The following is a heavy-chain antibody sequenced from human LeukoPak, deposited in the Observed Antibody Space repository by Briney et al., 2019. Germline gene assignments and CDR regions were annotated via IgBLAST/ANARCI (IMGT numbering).Heavy chain of an antibody. Sequence: SETLSLTCAVSGGSISSGGYSWSWIRQPPGKGLEWIGHIYYSGSTYYNPSLKSRGIISVETSKNQFSLKLSSVTAADTAVYYCAKDPFDSSGPLGDYWGQGTLVTVSS. J-gene: IGHJ4*02. CDR1: GGSISSGGYS. CDR2: IYYSGST. CDR3: AKDPFDSSGPLGDY. D-gene: IGHD3-22*01. V-gene: IGHV4-31*11.